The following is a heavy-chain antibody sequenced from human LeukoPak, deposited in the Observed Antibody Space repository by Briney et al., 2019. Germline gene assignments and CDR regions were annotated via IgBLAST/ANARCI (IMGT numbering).Heavy chain of an antibody. CDR2: IYTSGST. CDR3: ARLANYYGSGSPNNWFDP. D-gene: IGHD3-10*01. Sequence: SETLSLTCTVSIVSISSYYWSWIRQPAGKGLEWIGRIYTSGSTNYNPSLKSRVTMSVDTSKNQFSLKLSSVTAADTAVYYCARLANYYGSGSPNNWFDPWGQGTLVTVSS. J-gene: IGHJ5*02. CDR1: IVSISSYY. V-gene: IGHV4-4*07.